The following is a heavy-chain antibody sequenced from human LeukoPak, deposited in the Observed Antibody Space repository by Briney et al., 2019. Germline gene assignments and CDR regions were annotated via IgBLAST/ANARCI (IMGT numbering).Heavy chain of an antibody. V-gene: IGHV3-7*01. CDR3: ARGRFNYDSSGYSSFYY. CDR1: GFTFSYYY. Sequence: GGSLRLSCAASGFTFSYYYMSWIRQAPGKGLEWVANIKEDGSEKYYVDSVKGRFTISRDNAKNSLYLQMNSLRAEDTALYYCARGRFNYDSSGYSSFYYWGQGTLVTVSS. CDR2: IKEDGSEK. J-gene: IGHJ4*02. D-gene: IGHD3-22*01.